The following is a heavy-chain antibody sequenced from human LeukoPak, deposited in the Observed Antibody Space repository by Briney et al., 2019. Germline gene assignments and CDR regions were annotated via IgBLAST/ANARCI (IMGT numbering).Heavy chain of an antibody. CDR1: GFTFSSYG. J-gene: IGHJ1*01. CDR3: AKDHLYSSSWEYLQH. D-gene: IGHD6-13*01. Sequence: GGSLRLSCAASGFTFSSYGMHWVRQAPGKGLEWVAFIRYDGSNKYYADSVKGRFTISRDNSKNTLYLQMNSLRAEDTAVYYCAKDHLYSSSWEYLQHWGQGTLVTVSS. CDR2: IRYDGSNK. V-gene: IGHV3-30*02.